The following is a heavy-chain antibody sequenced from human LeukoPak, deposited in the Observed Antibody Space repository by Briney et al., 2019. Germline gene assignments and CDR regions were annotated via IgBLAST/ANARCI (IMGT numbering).Heavy chain of an antibody. J-gene: IGHJ4*02. CDR2: IYYSGST. D-gene: IGHD5-18*01. Sequence: SETLSLTCTVSGGSISSSSYYWGWIRQPPGKGLEWIGSIYYSGSTYYNPSLKSRVTISVDTSKNQFSLKLSSVTAADTAVYYCARDRGYSYAFDYWGQGTLVTVSS. V-gene: IGHV4-39*02. CDR1: GGSISSSSYY. CDR3: ARDRGYSYAFDY.